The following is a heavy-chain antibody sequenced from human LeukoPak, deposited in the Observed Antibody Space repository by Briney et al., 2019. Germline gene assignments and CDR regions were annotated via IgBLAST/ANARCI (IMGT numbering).Heavy chain of an antibody. V-gene: IGHV1-69*13. CDR3: ARGSPYYDSSGYYLDGLDY. CDR2: IIPIFGTA. D-gene: IGHD3-22*01. J-gene: IGHJ4*01. Sequence: GASVKVSCKASGYTLSTYPMNWVRQAPGQGLEWMGGIIPIFGTANYAQKFQGRVTITADESTSTAYMELSSLRSEDTAVYYCARGSPYYDSSGYYLDGLDYWGQGTLVTVSS. CDR1: GYTLSTYP.